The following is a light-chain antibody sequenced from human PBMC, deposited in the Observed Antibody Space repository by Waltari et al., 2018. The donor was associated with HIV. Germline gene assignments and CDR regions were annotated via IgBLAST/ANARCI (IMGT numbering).Light chain of an antibody. CDR2: DVI. J-gene: IGLJ2*01. CDR3: SSHAGSKVV. Sequence: QSALTQPPSASGSPGQSVTLSCTGTSSDVGGYNYVSRHQQHPGKAPKLMIYDVIKRRPGVRDRCAGSKSANTASLTVSGLQPEDEADYYCSSHAGSKVVFGGGTRLTVL. CDR1: SSDVGGYNY. V-gene: IGLV2-8*01.